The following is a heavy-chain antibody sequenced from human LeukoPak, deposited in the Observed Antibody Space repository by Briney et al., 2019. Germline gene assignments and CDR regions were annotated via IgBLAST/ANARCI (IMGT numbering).Heavy chain of an antibody. CDR1: GGSIGSGDYS. J-gene: IGHJ4*02. Sequence: PSETLSLTCAVSGGSIGSGDYSWTWIRQPPGEGLEWIGYIYHSGSTYYNPSLKSRVTISVDRSKNQFSLKLSSVTAADTAVYYCARIAAAGTNIDYWGRGMLVTVSS. V-gene: IGHV4-30-2*01. CDR2: IYHSGST. D-gene: IGHD6-13*01. CDR3: ARIAAAGTNIDY.